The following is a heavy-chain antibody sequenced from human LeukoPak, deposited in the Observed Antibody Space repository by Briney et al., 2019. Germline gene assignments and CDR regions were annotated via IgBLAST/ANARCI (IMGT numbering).Heavy chain of an antibody. CDR2: ISYDGSNK. J-gene: IGHJ5*02. Sequence: PGGSLRLSCAASGFTFSSYAMHWVRQAPGKGLEWVAVISYDGSNKYYADSVKGRFTISRDNSKNTLYLQMNSLRAEDTAVYYCAREGREEMATIHWFDPWGQGTLVTVSS. D-gene: IGHD5-24*01. CDR3: AREGREEMATIHWFDP. V-gene: IGHV3-30-3*01. CDR1: GFTFSSYA.